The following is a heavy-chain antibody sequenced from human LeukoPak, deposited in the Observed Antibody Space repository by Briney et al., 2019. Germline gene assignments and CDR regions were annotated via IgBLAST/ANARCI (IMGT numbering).Heavy chain of an antibody. CDR1: GGSISSYY. V-gene: IGHV4-59*01. Sequence: SGTLSLTCTVSGGSISSYYWSWIRQPPGKGLEWIGYIYYSGSTNYNPSLKSRVTISVDTSKNQFSLKLSSVTAADTAVYYCARTPGYSGSYYVDYWGQGTLVTVSS. D-gene: IGHD1-26*01. CDR2: IYYSGST. CDR3: ARTPGYSGSYYVDY. J-gene: IGHJ4*01.